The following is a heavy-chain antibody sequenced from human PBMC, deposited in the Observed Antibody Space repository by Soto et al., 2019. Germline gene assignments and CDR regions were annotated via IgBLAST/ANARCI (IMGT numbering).Heavy chain of an antibody. CDR1: GGSIRCRSFY. CDR2: IYYSGST. V-gene: IGHV4-39*01. CDR3: ARCIAVADHYYYYGMDV. Sequence: TSETLSPTCPVSGGSIRCRSFYWGGVRPPPGEGLEWIGSIYYSGSTYYNPSLKSRVTISVDTSKNQFSLKLSSVTAADTAVYYCARCIAVADHYYYYGMDVWGQGTTVTVSS. J-gene: IGHJ6*02. D-gene: IGHD6-19*01.